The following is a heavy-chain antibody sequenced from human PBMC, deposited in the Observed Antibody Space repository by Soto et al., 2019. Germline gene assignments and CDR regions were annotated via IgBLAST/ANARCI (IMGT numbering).Heavy chain of an antibody. Sequence: EVQLLESGGGLVQPGGSLRLSCAASGFTFSSYAMSWVRQAPGKGLEWVSAISGSGGSTYYADSVKGRFTISRDNSKNPLYLQMNSLRAEDTAVYYCAKAVTSDWYFDLWGRGTLVTVSS. CDR1: GFTFSSYA. CDR2: ISGSGGST. D-gene: IGHD4-17*01. V-gene: IGHV3-23*01. CDR3: AKAVTSDWYFDL. J-gene: IGHJ2*01.